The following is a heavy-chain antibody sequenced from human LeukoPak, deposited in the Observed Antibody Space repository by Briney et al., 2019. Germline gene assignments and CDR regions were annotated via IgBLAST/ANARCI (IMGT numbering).Heavy chain of an antibody. D-gene: IGHD6-13*01. Sequence: GASVKVSCKASGGTFSSYAISWVRQAPGQGLEWMGGIIPIFGTANYAQKFQGRVTITADESTSTAYMELSSLRSEDTAVYYCARDPGAAADHHWYDPRGPGTLVTVSS. V-gene: IGHV1-69*13. CDR2: IIPIFGTA. CDR1: GGTFSSYA. J-gene: IGHJ5*02. CDR3: ARDPGAAADHHWYDP.